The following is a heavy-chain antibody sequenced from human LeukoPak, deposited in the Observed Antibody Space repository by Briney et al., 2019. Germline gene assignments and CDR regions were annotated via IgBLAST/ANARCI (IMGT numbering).Heavy chain of an antibody. D-gene: IGHD6-13*01. V-gene: IGHV1-18*01. J-gene: IGHJ6*03. CDR3: ARIWQQRSNYYYHYMDV. CDR2: ISAYDGNT. Sequence: ASVKVSCKASGYTFTSYGISWVRQAPGQGLEWMGWISAYDGNTNYAQKLQGRVTMTTDTSTSTAYMELRSLRSDDTAVYYCARIWQQRSNYYYHYMDVWGKGTTVTVSS. CDR1: GYTFTSYG.